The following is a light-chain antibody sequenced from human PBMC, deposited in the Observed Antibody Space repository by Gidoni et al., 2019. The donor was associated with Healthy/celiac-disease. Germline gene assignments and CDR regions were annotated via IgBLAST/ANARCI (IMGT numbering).Light chain of an antibody. CDR2: SNN. CDR1: SSNIGSKT. J-gene: IGLJ2*01. V-gene: IGLV1-44*01. Sequence: QSVLTQPPSASGTPGQRVTISCSGSSSNIGSKTANWSQQLPGTAPKLLIYSNNQRPSGVPDRFSGSKSGTSASLAISGLQSEDEADYYCAAWDDSLNGVVFGGGTKLTVL. CDR3: AAWDDSLNGVV.